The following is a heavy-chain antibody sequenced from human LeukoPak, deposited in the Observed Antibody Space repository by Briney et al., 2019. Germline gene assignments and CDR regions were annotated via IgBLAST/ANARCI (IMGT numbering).Heavy chain of an antibody. J-gene: IGHJ3*02. CDR2: IGTAGDT. D-gene: IGHD1-26*01. Sequence: GGSLRLSCAASGFTFSSYDMHWVRQATGKGLEWVSAIGTAGDTYYPGSVKGRFTISRENAKNSLYLQVNSLRAGDTAVYYCARVAMGATSGAFDIWGQGTMVTVSS. CDR3: ARVAMGATSGAFDI. V-gene: IGHV3-13*01. CDR1: GFTFSSYD.